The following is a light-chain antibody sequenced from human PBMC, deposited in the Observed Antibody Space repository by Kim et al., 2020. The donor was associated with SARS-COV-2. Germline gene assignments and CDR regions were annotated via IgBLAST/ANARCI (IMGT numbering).Light chain of an antibody. CDR3: QQYNNWPPVT. CDR2: GAS. V-gene: IGKV3-15*01. J-gene: IGKJ5*01. Sequence: EIVMTQSPATLSVSPGDRATLSCRASQGVSSSLAWFQQKPGQAPRLLIYGASTRATGIPARFSGTGSGTEFTLTISSLQSEDFAVYYCQQYNNWPPVTFGQGTRLEIK. CDR1: QGVSSS.